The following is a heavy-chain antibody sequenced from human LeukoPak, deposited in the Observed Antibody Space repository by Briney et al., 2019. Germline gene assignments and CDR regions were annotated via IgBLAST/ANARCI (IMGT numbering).Heavy chain of an antibody. CDR1: GYSFTTYW. V-gene: IGHV5-51*01. Sequence: GESLKISCTGFGYSFTTYWIGWVRQMTGKGLEWMGIIYPGDSDARYSPSLQGQGTISVDKSISTAYLQWSSLKASDTAMYYCARQGRIVVVTTTHDAFDIWGQGTMVTVSS. CDR2: IYPGDSDA. CDR3: ARQGRIVVVTTTHDAFDI. D-gene: IGHD2-21*02. J-gene: IGHJ3*02.